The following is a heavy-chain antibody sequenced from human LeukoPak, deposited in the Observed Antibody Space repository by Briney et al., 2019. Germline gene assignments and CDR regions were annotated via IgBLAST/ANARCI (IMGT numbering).Heavy chain of an antibody. CDR2: IFQGGGEI. CDR3: ATYRQVLLPFQP. J-gene: IGHJ5*02. CDR1: GFTFSSFA. Sequence: GGSLRLSCAASGFTFSSFAMIWVRQPPGKGLEWVSSIFQGGGEIHYADSVRGRFTISRDNSKSTLFLQMNSLRAEDTAIYYCATYRQVLLPFQPWGQGTLVTVSS. V-gene: IGHV3-23*01. D-gene: IGHD5-18*01.